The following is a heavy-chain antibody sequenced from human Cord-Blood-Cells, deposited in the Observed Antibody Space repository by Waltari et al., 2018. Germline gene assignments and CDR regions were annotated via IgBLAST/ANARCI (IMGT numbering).Heavy chain of an antibody. Sequence: QVQLVQSGAEVKKPGASVKVSCKASGYTFTGYYMHWVSQAPGQGLEWMGWINPNSGGTNYAQKFQGWVTMTRDTSISTAYMELSRLRSDDTAVYYCARDSSTSLYYYYGMDVWGQGTTVTVSS. V-gene: IGHV1-2*04. D-gene: IGHD2-2*01. J-gene: IGHJ6*02. CDR3: ARDSSTSLYYYYGMDV. CDR2: INPNSGGT. CDR1: GYTFTGYY.